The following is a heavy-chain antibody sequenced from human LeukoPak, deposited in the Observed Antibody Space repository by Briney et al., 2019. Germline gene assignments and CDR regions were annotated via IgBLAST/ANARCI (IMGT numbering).Heavy chain of an antibody. D-gene: IGHD2/OR15-2a*01. Sequence: PSETLSLTCAVYGGSVSGYYWSWVRQPPGKGLEWIGEINHSGSTNYNPSLKSRVTISVDTSKNQFSLKLSSVAAADTAVYYCARGSTLRWFDPWGQGPLVTVST. V-gene: IGHV4-34*01. J-gene: IGHJ5*01. CDR3: ARGSTLRWFDP. CDR2: INHSGST. CDR1: GGSVSGYY.